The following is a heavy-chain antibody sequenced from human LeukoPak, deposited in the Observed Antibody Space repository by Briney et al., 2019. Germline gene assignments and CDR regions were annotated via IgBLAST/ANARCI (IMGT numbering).Heavy chain of an antibody. CDR3: ARRYCSGGSCYSASDY. D-gene: IGHD2-15*01. CDR2: IYSSGST. J-gene: IGHJ4*02. CDR1: GGSISSYY. V-gene: IGHV4-59*08. Sequence: SETLSLTCTVSGGSISSYYWTWIRQPPGKGLEWIGYIYSSGSTNYNPSLKSRVTISVDTSKNQFSLKLSSVTAAVTAVYYCARRYCSGGSCYSASDYWGQGTLVTVSS.